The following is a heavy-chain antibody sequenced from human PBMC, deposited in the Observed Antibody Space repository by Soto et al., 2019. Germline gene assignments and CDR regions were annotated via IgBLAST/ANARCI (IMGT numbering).Heavy chain of an antibody. CDR2: IFYTGVT. J-gene: IGHJ2*01. CDR1: GGAVSNASLY. D-gene: IGHD3-22*01. Sequence: QVQLQESGPGLVKPSETLSLTCSVSGGAVSNASLYWTWIRQAPGTGLEYIGYIFYTGVTNYNPSLSSRVTISLATSKNHFSLKLNAMTAADTAVYYCVRVLDSSWYADLWGRGTLVTVSS. V-gene: IGHV4-61*03. CDR3: VRVLDSSWYADL.